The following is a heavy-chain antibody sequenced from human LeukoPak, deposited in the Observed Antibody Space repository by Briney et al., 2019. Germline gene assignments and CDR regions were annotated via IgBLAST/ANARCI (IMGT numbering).Heavy chain of an antibody. CDR2: ISSSSSTI. D-gene: IGHD2-15*01. CDR1: GFTFSSNS. V-gene: IGHV3-48*01. CDR3: ARVKAGDIVDP. J-gene: IGHJ5*02. Sequence: PGGSLRLSCAASGFTFSSNSMNWVRQAPGKGLEWVSYISSSSSTIYYADSVKGRFTISRDNAKNSLYLQMNSLRAEDTAVYYCARVKAGDIVDPWGQGTLVTVSS.